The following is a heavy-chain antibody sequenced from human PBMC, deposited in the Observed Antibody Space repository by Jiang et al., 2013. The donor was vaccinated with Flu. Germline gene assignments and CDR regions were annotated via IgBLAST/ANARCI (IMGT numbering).Heavy chain of an antibody. CDR2: IIPIFGTS. V-gene: IGHV1-69*06. J-gene: IGHJ4*02. CDR1: GGTFSSYA. CDR3: ARASSSPHPFGSMTLTPPTY. D-gene: IGHD6-13*01. Sequence: KASGGTFSSYAISWVRQAPGQGLEWMGGIIPIFGTSKYAQKFQGRVTITANKSTSTAYMELNSLRSEDTAVYYCARASSSPHPFGSMTLTPPTYWGQGTLVTVSS.